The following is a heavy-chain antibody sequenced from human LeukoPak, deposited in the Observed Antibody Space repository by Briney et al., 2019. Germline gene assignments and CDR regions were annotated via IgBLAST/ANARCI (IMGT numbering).Heavy chain of an antibody. CDR3: TRAGRGSNFDY. V-gene: IGHV3-49*03. CDR2: IRSKAYGETT. Sequence: GGSLRLSCTVSGFPFGDYHMTWFRQAPGKGREGVGGIRSKAYGETTQYAASVKCRFSIARDDSKSIAYLQMNSLRTEDTAVYYCTRAGRGSNFDYWGQGTLVTVSS. D-gene: IGHD2-15*01. J-gene: IGHJ4*02. CDR1: GFPFGDYH.